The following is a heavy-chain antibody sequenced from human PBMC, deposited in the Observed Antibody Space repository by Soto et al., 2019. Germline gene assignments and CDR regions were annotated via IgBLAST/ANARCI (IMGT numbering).Heavy chain of an antibody. CDR3: ASTPADPSNGWELLPFFDY. D-gene: IGHD1-26*01. CDR2: IYYSGST. CDR1: GGSISSSSYY. V-gene: IGHV4-39*01. J-gene: IGHJ4*02. Sequence: SETLSLTCTVSGGSISSSSYYWGWIRQPPGKGLEWIGSIYYSGSTYYNPSLKSRVTISVDTSKNQFSLKLSSVTAADTAVYYCASTPADPSNGWELLPFFDYWGQGTLVTVSS.